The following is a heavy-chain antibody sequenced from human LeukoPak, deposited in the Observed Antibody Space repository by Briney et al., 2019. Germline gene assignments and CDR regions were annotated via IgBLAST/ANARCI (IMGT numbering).Heavy chain of an antibody. Sequence: SETLSLTCTVSGGSIKSNSYYWGWIRQPPGKGLEWIGSIYYSGTTYYNPSLKSRVTISVDTSKNQFSLKLSSVTAADTAVYYCTRRAGTDSNGAFDIWGQGTVVTVSS. J-gene: IGHJ3*02. D-gene: IGHD6-19*01. CDR3: TRRAGTDSNGAFDI. CDR2: IYYSGTT. V-gene: IGHV4-39*07. CDR1: GGSIKSNSYY.